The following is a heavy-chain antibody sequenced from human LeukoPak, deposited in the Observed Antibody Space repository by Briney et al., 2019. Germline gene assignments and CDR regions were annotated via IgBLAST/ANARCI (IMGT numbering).Heavy chain of an antibody. V-gene: IGHV4-39*07. Sequence: PSETLSLTCTVSGGSISSSSYYWGWIRQPPGKGLEWIGSIYYSGSTYYNPSLKSRVTISVDTSKNQFSLKLSSVTAADTAVYYCARGRFDYDILPSDWYFDLWGRGTLVTVSS. CDR3: ARGRFDYDILPSDWYFDL. CDR1: GGSISSSSYY. D-gene: IGHD3-9*01. J-gene: IGHJ2*01. CDR2: IYYSGST.